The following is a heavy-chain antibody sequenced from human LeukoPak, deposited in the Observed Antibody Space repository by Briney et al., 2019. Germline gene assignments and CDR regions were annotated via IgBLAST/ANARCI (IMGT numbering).Heavy chain of an antibody. D-gene: IGHD3-3*01. CDR2: VKQDGSEK. CDR3: ARESIRFWSGQFDY. Sequence: GGSLRLSCAASGFTFSSYWMSWVRQAPGKGLEWVANVKQDGSEKYYVDSEKGRFTISRDNTKNSLYLQMNSLRAEDTAVYYCARESIRFWSGQFDYWGQGTLVTVSS. CDR1: GFTFSSYW. J-gene: IGHJ4*02. V-gene: IGHV3-7*01.